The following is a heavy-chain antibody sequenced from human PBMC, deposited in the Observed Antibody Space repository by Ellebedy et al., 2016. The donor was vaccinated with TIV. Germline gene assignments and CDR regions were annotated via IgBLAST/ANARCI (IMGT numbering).Heavy chain of an antibody. J-gene: IGHJ6*01. V-gene: IGHV3-7*03. CDR3: ARINYDSPSPI. D-gene: IGHD3-3*01. Sequence: GGSLRLSCAASGFTFTNYYMGWVRQAPGRGLEWVANVKEDGTKKYYVGSVRGRFTISRDNAKNSLYLQMNSLRDEDTAIYYCARINYDSPSPIWGQGTTVTVSS. CDR1: GFTFTNYY. CDR2: VKEDGTKK.